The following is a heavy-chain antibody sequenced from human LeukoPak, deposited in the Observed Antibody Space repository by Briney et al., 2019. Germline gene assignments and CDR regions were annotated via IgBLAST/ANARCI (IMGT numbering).Heavy chain of an antibody. V-gene: IGHV6-1*01. Sequence: SQTLSLTCAISGDRVSSDSAAWNWIRRSPSRGLEWLGRTYYRSKWYNDYAVSVKSRTTINPDTSKSQFSLQLNSVTPEDTAVYYCARSGVIDMVPFDHWGQGTLVTVSS. D-gene: IGHD2-21*01. CDR3: ARSGVIDMVPFDH. CDR2: TYYRSKWYN. CDR1: GDRVSSDSAA. J-gene: IGHJ4*02.